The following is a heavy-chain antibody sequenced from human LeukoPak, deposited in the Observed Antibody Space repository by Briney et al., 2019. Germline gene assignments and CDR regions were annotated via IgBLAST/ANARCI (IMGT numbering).Heavy chain of an antibody. CDR2: ISGSGGST. Sequence: PGGSLRLSCAASGFTFYSYAMSWVRQAPGKGLEWVSAISGSGGSTYYADSVKGRFTIPRDNSKNTLYLQMNSLRAEDTAVYYCAKDPGGYCSSTSCLYYFDYWGRGTLVTVSS. CDR3: AKDPGGYCSSTSCLYYFDY. V-gene: IGHV3-23*01. CDR1: GFTFYSYA. J-gene: IGHJ4*02. D-gene: IGHD2-2*01.